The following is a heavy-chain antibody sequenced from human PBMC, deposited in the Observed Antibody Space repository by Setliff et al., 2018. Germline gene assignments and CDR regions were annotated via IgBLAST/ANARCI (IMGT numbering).Heavy chain of an antibody. CDR2: INPSSGGT. J-gene: IGHJ6*03. CDR1: GYTFTSYD. Sequence: GASVKVSCKASGYTFTSYDINWVRQATGQGLEWMGRINPSSGGTDDAQNFLGRVTMTRDTAISTAYMELSRLRSDDTAVYYCARVKAPALYYYMDVWGKGTTVTVSS. CDR3: ARVKAPALYYYMDV. V-gene: IGHV1-2*06. D-gene: IGHD3-16*02.